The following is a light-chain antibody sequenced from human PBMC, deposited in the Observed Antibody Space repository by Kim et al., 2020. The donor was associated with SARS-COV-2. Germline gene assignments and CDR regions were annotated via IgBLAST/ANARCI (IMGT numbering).Light chain of an antibody. V-gene: IGKV3-15*01. CDR1: HSVSSS. CDR2: GAS. Sequence: SPGEDATLSCRASHSVSSSLSWYQQQPGQAPRLLIYGASTRATGIPARFSGSGSGTEFTLTISSLQSEDFAVYYCQQYNNWPTWTFGQGTKVDIK. CDR3: QQYNNWPTWT. J-gene: IGKJ1*01.